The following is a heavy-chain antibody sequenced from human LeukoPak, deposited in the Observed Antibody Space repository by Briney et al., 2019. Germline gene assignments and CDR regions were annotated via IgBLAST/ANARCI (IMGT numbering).Heavy chain of an antibody. CDR1: GGSITYYY. CDR2: VSYSGGT. Sequence: SETLSLTCTVSGGSITYYYWSWIRQFPGKGLEWIGYVSYSGGTNYNPSLKSRVTISVDTSKNQFSLNLSSVTAADTAVYYCAKGGPEASAGLSWFDPWGQGTLVTVSS. J-gene: IGHJ5*02. CDR3: AKGGPEASAGLSWFDP. D-gene: IGHD1-14*01. V-gene: IGHV4-59*01.